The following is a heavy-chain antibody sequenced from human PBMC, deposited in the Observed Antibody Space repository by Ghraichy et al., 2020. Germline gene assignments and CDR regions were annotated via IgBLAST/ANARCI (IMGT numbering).Heavy chain of an antibody. D-gene: IGHD3-10*01. CDR3: AREDRSGTDYFDY. Sequence: GESLNISCAASGFTVSSNYMSWVRQAPGKGLEWVSVIYSGGSTYYADSVKGRFTISRHNSKNTLYLQMNSLRAEDTAVYYCAREDRSGTDYFDYWGQGTLVTVSS. CDR1: GFTVSSNY. CDR2: IYSGGST. V-gene: IGHV3-53*04. J-gene: IGHJ4*02.